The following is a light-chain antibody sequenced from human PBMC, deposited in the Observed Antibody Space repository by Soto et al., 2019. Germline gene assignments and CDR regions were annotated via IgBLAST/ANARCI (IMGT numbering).Light chain of an antibody. CDR3: QTWGAGIRV. CDR2: VNSDGSH. CDR1: SRHIRYA. Sequence: QPVLTQSPSASASLGASVKLTCTLSSRHIRYAIAWHQQQPEKGPRYVMKVNSDGSHNKGDGIPDRFSGSSSGAERYLTISSLQSEDDADYYCQTWGAGIRVFGGGTTLTVL. V-gene: IGLV4-69*01. J-gene: IGLJ2*01.